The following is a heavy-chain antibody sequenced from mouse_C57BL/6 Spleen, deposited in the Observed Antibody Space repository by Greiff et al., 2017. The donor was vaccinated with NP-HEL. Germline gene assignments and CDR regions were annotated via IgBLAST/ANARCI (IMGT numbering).Heavy chain of an antibody. CDR1: GYTFTSYW. CDR2: IDPSDSET. V-gene: IGHV1-52*01. Sequence: QVQLQQPGAELVRPGSSVKLSCKASGYTFTSYWMHWVKQRPIQGLEWIGNIDPSDSETHYNQKFKDKATLTVDKSSSTAYMQLSSLTSEDSAVDYCAREDSSGPWIAYWGQGTLVTVSA. D-gene: IGHD3-2*02. CDR3: AREDSSGPWIAY. J-gene: IGHJ3*01.